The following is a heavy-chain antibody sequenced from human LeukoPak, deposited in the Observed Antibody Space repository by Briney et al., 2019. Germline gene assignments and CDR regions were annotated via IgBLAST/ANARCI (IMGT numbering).Heavy chain of an antibody. CDR1: GYSISSSYY. CDR2: IYHSGST. V-gene: IGHV4-38-2*02. CDR3: ARDEVTMAVNWFDP. D-gene: IGHD3-10*01. Sequence: PSETLSLTCTVSGYSISSSYYLGWIRQPPGKGLDWIGSIYHSGSTYYNPSLKSRVTISVDTSKNQFSLKLSSVAAADTAVYYCARDEVTMAVNWFDPWGQGTLVTVSS. J-gene: IGHJ5*02.